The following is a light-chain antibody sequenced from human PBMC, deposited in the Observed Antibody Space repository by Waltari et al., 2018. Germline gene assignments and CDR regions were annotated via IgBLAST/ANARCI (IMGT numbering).Light chain of an antibody. V-gene: IGLV2-14*03. CDR1: SSDVGGYTY. CDR2: DVS. J-gene: IGLJ2*01. Sequence: QSALTQPASVSGSPGQSITISCTGTSSDVGGYTYVPVYQQHPGKAPKLTIYDVSNRPSGVSNRFSGSKSGNTASLTISGFQAEDEADYYCSSYISSSTLELFGGGTSLTVL. CDR3: SSYISSSTLEL.